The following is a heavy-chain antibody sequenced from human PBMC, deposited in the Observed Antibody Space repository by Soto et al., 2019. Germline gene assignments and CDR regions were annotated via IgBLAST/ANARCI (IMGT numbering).Heavy chain of an antibody. V-gene: IGHV1-18*01. CDR1: GYTFINYG. CDR3: ARWSGLGGCAEALDV. Sequence: QVQLVQSGAEVKKPGASVRVSCKTSGYTFINYGITWVRQAPGQGLEWMGWLSAYNGDTSSSEKLQDRFTMTTDTSKKTVYMDLKSLTSDDTAVYYCARWSGLGGCAEALDVWGQGTMVIVSS. CDR2: LSAYNGDT. J-gene: IGHJ3*01. D-gene: IGHD5-12*01.